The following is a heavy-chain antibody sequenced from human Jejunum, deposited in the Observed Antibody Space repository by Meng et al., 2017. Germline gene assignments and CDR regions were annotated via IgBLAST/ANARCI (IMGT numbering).Heavy chain of an antibody. CDR2: IHTSGST. Sequence: SETLSLTCTVSGGSISIGTYYWSWIRRPAGKRLEWIGRIHTSGSTYYNRSLKSRVTITGDTSKNQFSLQLTSVTAADTAVYHCARELQYSGYNKYFFDYWGQGTLVTVSS. V-gene: IGHV4-61*02. CDR3: ARELQYSGYNKYFFDY. J-gene: IGHJ4*02. CDR1: GGSISIGTYY. D-gene: IGHD5-12*01.